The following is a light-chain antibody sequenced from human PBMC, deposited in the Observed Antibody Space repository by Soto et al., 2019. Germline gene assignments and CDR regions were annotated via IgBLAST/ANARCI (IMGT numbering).Light chain of an antibody. V-gene: IGKV1-5*01. CDR1: RTINKW. Sequence: DIQMTQSPSTLSASVVERVTITCRASRTINKWLAWYQQKPGKAPQLLISDASSLQSGVPSRFSGSGSGTDFTLTISSLQPEDFATYYCQHADSFPLITFGQGTRLEIK. CDR2: DAS. CDR3: QHADSFPLIT. J-gene: IGKJ5*01.